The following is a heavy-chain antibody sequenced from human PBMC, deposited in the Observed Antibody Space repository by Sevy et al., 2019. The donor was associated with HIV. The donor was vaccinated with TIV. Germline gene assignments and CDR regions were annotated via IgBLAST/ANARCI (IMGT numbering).Heavy chain of an antibody. CDR1: GFTFSSYG. CDR3: VREGVGGYSYSLDC. CDR2: MKEDGSER. J-gene: IGHJ4*02. D-gene: IGHD5-18*01. V-gene: IGHV3-7*01. Sequence: GGSLRLSCAVSGFTFSSYGMHWVRQAPGKGLEWVATMKEDGSERNYVDSVKGRFTISRDNAKNSLYLQMNSLRAEDTAVYYCVREGVGGYSYSLDCWGQGTLVTVSS.